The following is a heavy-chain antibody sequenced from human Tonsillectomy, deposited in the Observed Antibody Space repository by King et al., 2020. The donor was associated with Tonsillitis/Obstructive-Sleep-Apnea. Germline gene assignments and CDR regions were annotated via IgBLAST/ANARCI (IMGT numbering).Heavy chain of an antibody. V-gene: IGHV4-34*01. CDR3: ARGVVVAEAGTSEPYNWFDP. CDR1: GGSFSGYY. Sequence: VQLQQWGTGLLKPSETLSLTCALYGGSFSGYYWSWIRQPPGKGLDWIGEIKHSGSTNNNPSLKSRVTISVDTPKKQFSLKLSSVTAADTAVYYCARGVVVAEAGTSEPYNWFDPGGQGTLVTVSS. CDR2: IKHSGST. J-gene: IGHJ5*02. D-gene: IGHD6-13*01.